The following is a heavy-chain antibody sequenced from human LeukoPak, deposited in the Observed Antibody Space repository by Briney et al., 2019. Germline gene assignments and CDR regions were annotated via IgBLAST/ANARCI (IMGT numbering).Heavy chain of an antibody. Sequence: ASVKVSCKASGYTFTSDYMHWVRQAPGQGLEWMGIINPSGGSTSYAQKFQGRVTMTRDTSTSTVYMELSSLRSEDTAVYYCARDVAYYGGNSGTGFDYWGQGTLVTVSS. J-gene: IGHJ4*02. CDR3: ARDVAYYGGNSGTGFDY. D-gene: IGHD4-23*01. CDR2: INPSGGST. V-gene: IGHV1-46*01. CDR1: GYTFTSDY.